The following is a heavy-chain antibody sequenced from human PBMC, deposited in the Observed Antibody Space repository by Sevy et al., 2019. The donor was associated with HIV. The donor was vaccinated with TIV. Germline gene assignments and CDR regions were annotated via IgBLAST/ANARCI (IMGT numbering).Heavy chain of an antibody. V-gene: IGHV3-30*04. CDR1: GFTFSSYA. Sequence: GGSLRLSCAASGFTFSSYAMHWVRQAPGKGLEWVAVISYDGSNKYYADSVKGQFTISRDNSKNTLYLQMNSLRAEDTAVYYCARDRSPDFWSGYYRGYYYYGMDVWGQGTTVTVSS. CDR3: ARDRSPDFWSGYYRGYYYYGMDV. J-gene: IGHJ6*02. D-gene: IGHD3-3*01. CDR2: ISYDGSNK.